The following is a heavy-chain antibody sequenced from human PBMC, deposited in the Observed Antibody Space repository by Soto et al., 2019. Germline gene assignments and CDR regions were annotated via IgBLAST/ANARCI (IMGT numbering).Heavy chain of an antibody. Sequence: QVHLQEPGPGLVKPSGTLSLICTVSGNSMFNYYWSWIRQPAGKGLEGIGRVYNDGTAIYNHSRQGRATKSVDMNKNPFSLTVNSVDAADTAVYYCSNGGFVDGVYMHHDMDVLGHGATVIVS. CDR3: SNGGFVDGVYMHHDMDV. D-gene: IGHD4-17*01. J-gene: IGHJ6*02. V-gene: IGHV4-4*07. CDR2: VYNDGTA. CDR1: GNSMFNYY.